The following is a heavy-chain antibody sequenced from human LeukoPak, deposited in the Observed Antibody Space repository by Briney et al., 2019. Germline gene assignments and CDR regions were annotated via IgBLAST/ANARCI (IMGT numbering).Heavy chain of an antibody. CDR3: ARDQGADYYDSSGYWGY. Sequence: GGSLRLSCAASGFTFSSYWMSWVRQAPGKGLEWVANIKQDGSEKYYVDSVKGRFTISRDNAKNSLYLQMNSLRAEDTAVYYCARDQGADYYDSSGYWGYWGQGTLVTVSS. V-gene: IGHV3-7*01. D-gene: IGHD3-22*01. J-gene: IGHJ4*02. CDR2: IKQDGSEK. CDR1: GFTFSSYW.